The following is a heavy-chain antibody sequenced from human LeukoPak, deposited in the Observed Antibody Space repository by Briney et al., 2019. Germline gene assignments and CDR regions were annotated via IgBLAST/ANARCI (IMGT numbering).Heavy chain of an antibody. D-gene: IGHD3-10*01. CDR1: GFTFSSYG. CDR2: IWYDGSNK. V-gene: IGHV3-33*01. J-gene: IGHJ4*02. Sequence: GGSLRLSCAASGFTFSSYGMHWVRQAPGKGLEWVAVIWYDGSNKYYADSVKGRFTISRDNSKNTLYLQMNSLRAEDTAVYYCAREFENYYGSGSYGYWGQGTLVTVSS. CDR3: AREFENYYGSGSYGY.